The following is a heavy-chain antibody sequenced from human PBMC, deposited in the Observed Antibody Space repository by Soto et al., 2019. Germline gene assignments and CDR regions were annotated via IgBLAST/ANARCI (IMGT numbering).Heavy chain of an antibody. Sequence: GESLKISCKGSGYSFTSYWISWVRQMPGKGLEWMGIIYPGDSDTRYSPSFQGQVTISADKSISTAYLQWSSLKASDTAMYYCARTYYGDYRYYYYGMDVWGQGTTVTVSS. CDR1: GYSFTSYW. CDR3: ARTYYGDYRYYYYGMDV. J-gene: IGHJ6*02. D-gene: IGHD4-17*01. CDR2: IYPGDSDT. V-gene: IGHV5-51*01.